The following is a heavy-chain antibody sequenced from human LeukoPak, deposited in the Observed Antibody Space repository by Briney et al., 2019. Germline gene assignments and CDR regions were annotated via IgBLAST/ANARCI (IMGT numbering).Heavy chain of an antibody. CDR1: GGTFSSYA. CDR2: IIPIFGTA. CDR3: ARYLLDCSSTSCYNWFDP. D-gene: IGHD2-2*01. V-gene: IGHV1-69*05. Sequence: SVKVSCKASGGTFSSYAISWVRQAPGQGLEWMGGIIPIFGTANYAQKFQGRVTITTDESTSTAYMELSSLRSEDTAVYYCARYLLDCSSTSCYNWFDPWGQGTLVTVPS. J-gene: IGHJ5*02.